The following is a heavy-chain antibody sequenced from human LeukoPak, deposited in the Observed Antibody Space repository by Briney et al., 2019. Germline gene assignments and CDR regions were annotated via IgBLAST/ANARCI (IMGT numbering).Heavy chain of an antibody. V-gene: IGHV1-8*01. CDR2: MNPNSGNT. CDR3: ARNWGLAQGYFDY. J-gene: IGHJ4*02. CDR1: GCTFTSYD. D-gene: IGHD7-27*01. Sequence: ASVKVSCKASGCTFTSYDINWVRQATGQGLEWMGWMNPNSGNTGYAQKFQGRVTMTRNTSISTAYMELSSLRSEDTAVYYCARNWGLAQGYFDYWGQGTLVTVSS.